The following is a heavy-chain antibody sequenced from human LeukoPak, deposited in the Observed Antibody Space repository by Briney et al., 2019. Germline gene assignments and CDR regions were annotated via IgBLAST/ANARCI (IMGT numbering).Heavy chain of an antibody. CDR2: INPNSGGT. D-gene: IGHD1-26*01. CDR1: GYTFTGYY. CDR3: ARSSGDSGNYYYYGMDV. V-gene: IGHV1-2*02. Sequence: GASVKVSCKASGYTFTGYYMHWVRQAPGQGLEWMGWINPNSGGTNYARKFQGRVTMTRDTSISTAYMELSRLRSDDTAVYYCARSSGDSGNYYYYGMDVWGQGTTVTVSS. J-gene: IGHJ6*02.